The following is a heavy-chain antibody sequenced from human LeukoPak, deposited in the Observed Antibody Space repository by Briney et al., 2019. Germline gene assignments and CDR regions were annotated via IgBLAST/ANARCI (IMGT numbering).Heavy chain of an antibody. J-gene: IGHJ4*02. CDR3: AKGGIQHHISDY. V-gene: IGHV3-23*01. CDR2: ISGSGGST. Sequence: GSLRLSCAASGFTFSSYAMSWVRQAPGKGLEWVSAISGSGGSTYYADSVKGRFTISRDNSKNTLYLQMNSLRAEDTAVYYCAKGGIQHHISDYWGQGTLVTVSS. CDR1: GFTFSSYA. D-gene: IGHD5-18*01.